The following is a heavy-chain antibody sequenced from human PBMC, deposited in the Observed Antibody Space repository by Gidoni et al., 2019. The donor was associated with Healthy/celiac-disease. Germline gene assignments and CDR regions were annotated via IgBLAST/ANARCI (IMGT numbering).Heavy chain of an antibody. CDR3: ARHVRLNSNYDY. V-gene: IGHV5-10-1*03. D-gene: IGHD4-4*01. CDR2: SAPSDSYT. Sequence: EGQLVQSGAEVKKPGESRRISCKGSGYSFTSYWISWVRQMPGKGLEWMGRSAPSDSYTNYSPSFHGHVTISADKSISPAYLQWSSLKASDTAMYYCARHVRLNSNYDYWGQGTLVTVSS. J-gene: IGHJ4*02. CDR1: GYSFTSYW.